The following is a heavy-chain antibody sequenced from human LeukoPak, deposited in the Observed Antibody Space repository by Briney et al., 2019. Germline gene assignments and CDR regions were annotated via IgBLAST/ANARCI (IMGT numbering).Heavy chain of an antibody. Sequence: GGSLRLSCAASGFTLKLYWMHCVRRVPGRRPGWVYRINDDGSDTVYADSVRGRYTISRDDTKNTVYLQMNNLRAEDTAVYHCVRAGPSTSSWDQGTLVTVSS. V-gene: IGHV3-74*01. CDR2: INDDGSDT. CDR1: GFTLKLYW. CDR3: VRAGPSTSS. J-gene: IGHJ5*02.